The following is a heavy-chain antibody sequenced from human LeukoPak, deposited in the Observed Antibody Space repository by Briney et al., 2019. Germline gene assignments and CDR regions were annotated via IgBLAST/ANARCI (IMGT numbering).Heavy chain of an antibody. Sequence: GGSLRLSCAASGFTVSSNYMSWVRQAPGKGLEWVSLIYSGGSTYYAHSVQGRFTISRDNSKNTLYLQMNGLRAEDTAVYYCAREGYYDYWGQGTLVTVSS. V-gene: IGHV3-53*01. J-gene: IGHJ4*02. CDR1: GFTVSSNY. CDR3: AREGYYDY. CDR2: IYSGGST.